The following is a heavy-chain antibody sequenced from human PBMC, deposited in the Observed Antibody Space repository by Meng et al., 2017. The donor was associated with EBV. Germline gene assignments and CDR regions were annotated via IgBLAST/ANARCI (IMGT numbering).Heavy chain of an antibody. CDR1: GYTFTSYY. Sequence: QGQPVQSGAEVKKPGASVKVSCKASGYTFTSYYLHWVRQAPGQGLEWMGIIIPAGGNTNYAQKFRGRFTMTRDTSTSTVYMDLSILTSEDTAVYYCVRELVGGTFDYWGQGTLVTVSS. J-gene: IGHJ4*02. CDR3: VRELVGGTFDY. D-gene: IGHD1/OR15-1a*01. CDR2: IIPAGGNT. V-gene: IGHV1-46*01.